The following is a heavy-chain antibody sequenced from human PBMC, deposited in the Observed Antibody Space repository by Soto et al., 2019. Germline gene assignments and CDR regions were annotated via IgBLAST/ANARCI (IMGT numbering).Heavy chain of an antibody. D-gene: IGHD3-10*01. CDR2: INPSGGST. CDR3: ARAPGYGSGSYYARMDV. CDR1: GYTFTSYY. Sequence: ASVKVSCKASGYTFTSYYMHWVRQAPGQGLEWMGIINPSGGSTSYAQKFQGRVTMTRDTSTSTVYTELSSLRSEDTAVYYCARAPGYGSGSYYARMDVWGQGTTVTVSS. J-gene: IGHJ6*02. V-gene: IGHV1-46*03.